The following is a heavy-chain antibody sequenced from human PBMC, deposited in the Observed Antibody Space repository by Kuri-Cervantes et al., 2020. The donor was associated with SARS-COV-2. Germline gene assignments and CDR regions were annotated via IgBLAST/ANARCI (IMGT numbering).Heavy chain of an antibody. D-gene: IGHD3-3*01. J-gene: IGHJ4*02. V-gene: IGHV3-21*01. Sequence: GESLKISCVATGFTFSGYTMNWVRQAPGKALQWVSSISGSGSYIYYADSVKGRFTVSRDSAKNSLYLQMNSLRGEDTAVYYCAREYDFWRTFDYWGQGTLVTVSS. CDR1: GFTFSGYT. CDR3: AREYDFWRTFDY. CDR2: ISGSGSYI.